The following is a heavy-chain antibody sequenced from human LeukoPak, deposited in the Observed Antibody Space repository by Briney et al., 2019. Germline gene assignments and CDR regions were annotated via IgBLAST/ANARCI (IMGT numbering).Heavy chain of an antibody. V-gene: IGHV1-18*01. D-gene: IGHD3-10*01. J-gene: IGHJ5*02. CDR3: ARVRTTMVRGASNWFDP. Sequence: GASVKVSCKASGFTFTNFAISWVRQAPGQGLEWMGWISAYDGNTNYAQKFQGRVTMTRDTSISTAYMELSRLRSDDTAVYYCARVRTTMVRGASNWFDPWGQGTLVTVSS. CDR2: ISAYDGNT. CDR1: GFTFTNFA.